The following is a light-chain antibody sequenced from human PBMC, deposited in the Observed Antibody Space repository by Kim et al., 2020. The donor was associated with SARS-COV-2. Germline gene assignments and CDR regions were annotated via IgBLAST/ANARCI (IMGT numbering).Light chain of an antibody. J-gene: IGLJ1*01. V-gene: IGLV2-14*01. CDR2: KVS. CDR1: SADFGYYNS. CDR3: SSHTTSSTYV. Sequence: GQSSTGSCTGPSADFGYYNSVSWYQQPPGKAPKLIIYKVSERASGVSNRFSGSQSGNTASLTISGLRAEDEADYYCSSHTTSSTYVFGLGTKVTVL.